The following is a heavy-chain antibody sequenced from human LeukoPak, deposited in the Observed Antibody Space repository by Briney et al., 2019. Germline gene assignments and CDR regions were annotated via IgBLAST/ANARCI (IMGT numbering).Heavy chain of an antibody. D-gene: IGHD6-13*01. J-gene: IGHJ6*03. CDR3: AGDFVSSSWYIYYYYMDV. V-gene: IGHV3-15*01. Sequence: GGSLRLSCAASGFTFSNAWMSWVRQAPGKGLEWVGRIKSKTDGGTTDYAAPVKGRFTISRDDSKNTLYLQMNSLKTEDTAVYYCAGDFVSSSWYIYYYYMDVWGKGTTVTVSS. CDR1: GFTFSNAW. CDR2: IKSKTDGGTT.